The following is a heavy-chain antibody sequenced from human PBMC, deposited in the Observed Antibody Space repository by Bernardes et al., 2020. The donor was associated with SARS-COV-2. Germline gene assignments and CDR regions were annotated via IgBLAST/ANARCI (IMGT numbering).Heavy chain of an antibody. Sequence: GGSLRLSCAGSGFTFRNYGIHWVRQAPGKGLEWVGVVSYDGREEKYGESVKGRFTISRDNSQKRVYLQMNNLRAGDTAVYFCAKDPGYGDYVRGMEVWGQGTTVSVFS. J-gene: IGHJ6*02. V-gene: IGHV3-30*18. CDR3: AKDPGYGDYVRGMEV. CDR2: VSYDGREE. D-gene: IGHD4-17*01. CDR1: GFTFRNYG.